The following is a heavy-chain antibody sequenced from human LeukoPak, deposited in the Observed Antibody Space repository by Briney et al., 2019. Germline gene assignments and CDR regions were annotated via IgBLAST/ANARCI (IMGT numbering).Heavy chain of an antibody. V-gene: IGHV4-61*02. CDR2: IYTSGST. CDR1: GGSISSGSYY. D-gene: IGHD5-12*01. CDR3: ARGDKWLRFDY. J-gene: IGHJ4*02. Sequence: SETLSLTCTVSGGSISSGSYYWSWIRQPAGKGLEWIGRIYTSGSTNYNPSLKSRVTMSVDTSKNQFSLKLSSVTAADTAVYYCARGDKWLRFDYWGQGTLVTVSS.